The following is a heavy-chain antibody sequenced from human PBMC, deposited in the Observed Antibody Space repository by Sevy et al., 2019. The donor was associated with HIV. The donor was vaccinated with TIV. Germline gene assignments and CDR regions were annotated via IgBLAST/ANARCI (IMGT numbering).Heavy chain of an antibody. J-gene: IGHJ6*02. D-gene: IGHD3-3*01. V-gene: IGHV1-18*01. CDR1: GYTFTSYG. CDR2: ISAYNGNT. CDR3: ASDQTVLRFLEWSQSGMDV. Sequence: ASVKVSCKASGYTFTSYGISWVRQAPGQGLEWMGWISAYNGNTNYAQKLQGRVTMTTDTSTSTAYMELRSLRSDDTAVYYCASDQTVLRFLEWSQSGMDVWGQGTTVTVSS.